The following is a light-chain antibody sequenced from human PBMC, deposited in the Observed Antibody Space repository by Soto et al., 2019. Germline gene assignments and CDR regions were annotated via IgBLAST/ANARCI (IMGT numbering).Light chain of an antibody. V-gene: IGKV1-39*01. Sequence: IQMTQSPSSLSASAGDRVTITCRASQGIRNDLGWYQQKPGKAPKLLIYEASTLQSGVPSRFSGIGSGTDFTLSISSLQPEDFATYYCQQSYSGPLTFGGGTKVDIK. CDR3: QQSYSGPLT. CDR1: QGIRND. J-gene: IGKJ4*01. CDR2: EAS.